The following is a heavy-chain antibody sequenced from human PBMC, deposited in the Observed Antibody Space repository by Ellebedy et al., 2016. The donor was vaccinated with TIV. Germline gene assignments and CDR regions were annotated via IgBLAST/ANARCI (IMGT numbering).Heavy chain of an antibody. J-gene: IGHJ6*02. V-gene: IGHV3-7*03. CDR1: YATFSDYS. D-gene: IGHD3-10*01. CDR3: ARDVFHYFGARRQYYYYYGMDV. Sequence: GGPLRLSXVDSYATFSDYSMSWVRQAPGKGLEWVANINQDGSEKYYVDSVRGRFTISRDNGKSSLYLQMKSLRVEDTAVYFCARDVFHYFGARRQYYYYYGMDVWGQGTTVSVSS. CDR2: INQDGSEK.